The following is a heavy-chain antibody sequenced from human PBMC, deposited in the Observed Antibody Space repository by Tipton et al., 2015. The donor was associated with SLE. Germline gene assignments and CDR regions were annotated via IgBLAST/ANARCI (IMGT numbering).Heavy chain of an antibody. CDR2: VSYLGST. V-gene: IGHV4-39*07. CDR3: ATSPLTV. CDR1: GGFIGSSSYY. Sequence: LRLSCSVSGGFIGSSSYYWGWIRQPPGKGLEWIGSVSYLGSTSYNATLESRVTTSIDTSKKHFSLKLSSVTAADTAVYYCATSPLTVWGQGTLVTVSS. J-gene: IGHJ4*02.